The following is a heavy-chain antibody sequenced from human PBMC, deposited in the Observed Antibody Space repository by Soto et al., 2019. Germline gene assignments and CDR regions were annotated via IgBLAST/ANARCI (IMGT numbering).Heavy chain of an antibody. CDR1: GFTFSSYG. D-gene: IGHD3-10*02. V-gene: IGHV3-30*18. CDR3: AKSLFGELLSITPVGNDY. Sequence: QVQLVESGGGVVQPGRSLRLSCAASGFTFSSYGMHWVRQAPGQGLEWVAVISYDGSNKYYADSMKGRFTISRDYSKNTLYLQMNSLRAEDTAVYYCAKSLFGELLSITPVGNDYWGQGTLVTVSS. J-gene: IGHJ4*02. CDR2: ISYDGSNK.